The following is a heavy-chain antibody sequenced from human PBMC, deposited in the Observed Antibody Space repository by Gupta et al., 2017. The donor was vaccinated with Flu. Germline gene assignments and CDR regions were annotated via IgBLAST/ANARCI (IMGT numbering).Heavy chain of an antibody. J-gene: IGHJ4*02. V-gene: IGHV1-69*15. D-gene: IGHD2-15*01. CDR3: ARKGGGHCSGGTCYSFDY. CDR1: FCDSS. Sequence: FCDSSTNRGRRAPGRGLEWMGRIIPVFGPTKYAQKFQSRVTITADESTNTAYLELSSLRSEDTAVYYCARKGGGHCSGGTCYSFDYWGQGTLVTVSS. CDR2: IIPVFGPT.